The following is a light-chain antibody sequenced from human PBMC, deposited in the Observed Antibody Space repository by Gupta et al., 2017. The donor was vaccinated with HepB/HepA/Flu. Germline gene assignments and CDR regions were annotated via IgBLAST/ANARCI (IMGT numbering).Light chain of an antibody. CDR2: EDN. CDR1: SGSIASNY. Sequence: FMLPPPLSVSESPGTTVTISCTRSSGSIASNYVQWYQQRPGRAPTTVIYEDNKRPSGVTDRFYGSIDRSSNSAALTISELKTEDEADYYCQSYDSDNVVFGGGTKLTVL. V-gene: IGLV6-57*03. CDR3: QSYDSDNVV. J-gene: IGLJ2*01.